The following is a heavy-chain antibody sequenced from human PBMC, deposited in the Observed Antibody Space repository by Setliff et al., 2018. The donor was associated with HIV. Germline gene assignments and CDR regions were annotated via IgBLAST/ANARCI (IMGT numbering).Heavy chain of an antibody. CDR2: INPGNSDS. Sequence: PGESLKISCKGSGYGFTGYWIGWVRQMPGKGLEWMGIINPGNSDSKYSPSFQGQVTISVDKSINTAYLQWNSLKASDTAMYYCARQPTDTSGYNNWFDSWGQGTLVTVSS. J-gene: IGHJ5*01. CDR3: ARQPTDTSGYNNWFDS. V-gene: IGHV5-51*01. CDR1: GYGFTGYW. D-gene: IGHD3-3*01.